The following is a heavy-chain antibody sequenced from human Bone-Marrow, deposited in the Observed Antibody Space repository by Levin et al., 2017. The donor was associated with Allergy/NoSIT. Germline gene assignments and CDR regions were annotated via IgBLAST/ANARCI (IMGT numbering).Heavy chain of an antibody. Sequence: SQTLSLTCAVYGGSFSGYYWSWIRQPPGKGLEWIGEINHSGSTNYNPSLKSRVTISVDTSKNQFSLKLSSVTAADTAVYYCARGKILAYCGGDCYSVGYSGRLDYWGQGTLVTVSS. CDR1: GGSFSGYY. CDR3: ARGKILAYCGGDCYSVGYSGRLDY. J-gene: IGHJ4*02. V-gene: IGHV4-34*01. CDR2: INHSGST. D-gene: IGHD2-21*02.